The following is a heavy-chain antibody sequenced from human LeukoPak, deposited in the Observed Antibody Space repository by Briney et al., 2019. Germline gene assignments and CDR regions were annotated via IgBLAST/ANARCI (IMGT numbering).Heavy chain of an antibody. J-gene: IGHJ4*02. CDR1: GYSFTSYW. D-gene: IGHD2-2*03. CDR2: IYPGDSDT. CDR3: ARQLGYCSSTSCYDDY. V-gene: IGHV5-51*01. Sequence: KDGESLKISCKGSGYSFTSYWIGWVRQMPGKGLEWMGIIYPGDSDTRYSPSFQGQVTISADKPISTAYLQWSSLKASDTAMYYCARQLGYCSSTSCYDDYWGQGTLVTVSS.